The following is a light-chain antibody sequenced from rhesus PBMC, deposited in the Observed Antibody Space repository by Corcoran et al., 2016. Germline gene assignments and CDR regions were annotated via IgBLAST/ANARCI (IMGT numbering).Light chain of an antibody. J-gene: IGKJ3*01. V-gene: IGKV1-74*01. CDR3: QHGYGTPFT. CDR2: KAS. CDR1: ENVNNY. Sequence: DIQMTQSPSSLSASVGDRVTITCRARENVNNYLNWYQQKPGKAPKLLIDKASPLQSGVPSRFSGSGSGTDYTFTISSLQPEDVATYYCQHGYGTPFTFGPGTKLDIK.